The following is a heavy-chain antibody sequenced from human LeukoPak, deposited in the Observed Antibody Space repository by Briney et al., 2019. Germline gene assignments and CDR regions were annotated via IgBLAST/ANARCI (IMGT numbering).Heavy chain of an antibody. V-gene: IGHV3-23*01. Sequence: GGSLRLSCAASGFTFNNYAMSWVRQAPGKGLEWVSAISGSGGATYFADSVKGRFTISRDNSKNTLYLQMHSLRAEDKAVYYCAKALGSIVVTASDYWGQGTLVTVSS. CDR3: AKALGSIVVTASDY. CDR1: GFTFNNYA. CDR2: ISGSGGAT. J-gene: IGHJ4*02. D-gene: IGHD5-12*01.